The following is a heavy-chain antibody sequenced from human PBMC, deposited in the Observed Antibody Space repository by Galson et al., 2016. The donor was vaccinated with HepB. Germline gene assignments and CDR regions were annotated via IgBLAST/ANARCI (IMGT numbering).Heavy chain of an antibody. CDR3: ARDTTYYGPGTYFDAYDI. CDR1: GFTFSSYW. Sequence: SLRLSCAASGFTFSSYWMTWVRQAPGKGLEWVANIKRDASEENYVDSVKGRFTISRDNARNSLHLQMNSLRAEDTAVYYCARDTTYYGPGTYFDAYDIWGQGTMVTVS. CDR2: IKRDASEE. J-gene: IGHJ3*02. V-gene: IGHV3-7*03. D-gene: IGHD3-10*01.